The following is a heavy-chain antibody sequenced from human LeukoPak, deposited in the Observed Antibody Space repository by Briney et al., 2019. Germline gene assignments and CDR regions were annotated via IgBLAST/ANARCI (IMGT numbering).Heavy chain of an antibody. V-gene: IGHV4-38-2*02. CDR2: IYHSGST. J-gene: IGHJ4*02. Sequence: NPSETLSLTCTVSGYSISSGYYWGWIRQPPGKGLEWIGSIYHSGSTYYNPSLKSRVTISVDTSKNQFSLKLSSVTAADTAVYYCARVSRMVVVSWGQGTLVTVSS. CDR1: GYSISSGYY. CDR3: ARVSRMVVVS. D-gene: IGHD2-15*01.